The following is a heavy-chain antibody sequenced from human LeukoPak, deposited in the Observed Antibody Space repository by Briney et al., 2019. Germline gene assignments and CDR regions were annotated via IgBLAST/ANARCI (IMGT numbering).Heavy chain of an antibody. V-gene: IGHV3-48*04. CDR3: ARQLQARFDY. CDR1: GFTFSTYS. Sequence: GGSLGLSCAASGFTFSTYSMNWVRQAPGKGLEWVSYISSSGSTIYYADSVKGRFTISRDNAKNSLYLQMNSLRAEDTAVYYCARQLQARFDYWGQGTLVTVSS. CDR2: ISSSGSTI. D-gene: IGHD1-26*01. J-gene: IGHJ4*02.